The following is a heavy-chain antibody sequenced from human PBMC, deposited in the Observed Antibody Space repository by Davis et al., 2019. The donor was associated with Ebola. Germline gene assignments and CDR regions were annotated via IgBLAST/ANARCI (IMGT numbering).Heavy chain of an antibody. Sequence: SETLSLTCTVSGGSISSSSYYWGWIRQPPGKGLEWIGSIYYSGSTYYNPSLKSRVTISVDTSKNQFSLKLSSVTAADTAVYYCARGRGSPLGYFDYWGQGTLVTVSS. CDR2: IYYSGST. V-gene: IGHV4-39*01. D-gene: IGHD3-10*01. J-gene: IGHJ4*02. CDR3: ARGRGSPLGYFDY. CDR1: GGSISSSSYY.